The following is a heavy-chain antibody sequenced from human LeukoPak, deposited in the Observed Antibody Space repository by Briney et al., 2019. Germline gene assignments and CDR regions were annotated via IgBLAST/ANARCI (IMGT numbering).Heavy chain of an antibody. CDR1: GFTFSSYA. D-gene: IGHD3-3*01. CDR2: ISSNGGST. CDR3: ARDKRDYDYWSGLLDI. J-gene: IGHJ3*02. Sequence: GGSLRLSCAASGFTFSSYAMHWVRQAPGKGLEYVSAISSNGGSTYYANSVKGRFTISRDNSKNTLYLQIHSLRPEDTAVYYCARDKRDYDYWSGLLDIWGQGTMVTVSS. V-gene: IGHV3-64*01.